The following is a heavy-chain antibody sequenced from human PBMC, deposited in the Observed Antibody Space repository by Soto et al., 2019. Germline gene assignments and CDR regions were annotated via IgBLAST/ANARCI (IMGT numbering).Heavy chain of an antibody. J-gene: IGHJ5*02. CDR1: GFSLNIDGVG. CDR3: VHKPSVMVAATSTWFDH. V-gene: IGHV2-5*02. D-gene: IGHD2-15*01. Sequence: QVTLKESGPTLVKSTQTLTLTCTFSGFSLNIDGVGVGWIRQPPVKALEWLALVYWDEDKRYNPSLKGRLTITKDTSKNQVVLTMTNMDPMDTATYYCVHKPSVMVAATSTWFDHWGQGTLVTVSS. CDR2: VYWDEDK.